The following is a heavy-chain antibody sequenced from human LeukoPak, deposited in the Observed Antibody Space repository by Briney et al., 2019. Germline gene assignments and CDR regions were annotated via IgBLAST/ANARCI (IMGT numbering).Heavy chain of an antibody. CDR2: ISSSDSRT. D-gene: IGHD6-19*01. CDR1: GFAFSSQA. J-gene: IGHJ4*02. Sequence: PGGSLRLSCAASGFAFSSQAMGWVRQAPGKGLEWVSYISSSDSRTYYADSVKGRFTISRDNAKNSLYLQMNSLRTEDTAVYYCARDGSGWFDYWGQGTLVTVSS. V-gene: IGHV3-48*03. CDR3: ARDGSGWFDY.